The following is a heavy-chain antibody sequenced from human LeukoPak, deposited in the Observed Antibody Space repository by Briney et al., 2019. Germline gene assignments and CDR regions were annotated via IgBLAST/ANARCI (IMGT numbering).Heavy chain of an antibody. Sequence: PSQTQSLTRTVPGGSISNSDYYWNWIRQHPGKGLEWIGYIYKTGRTFYNPSLKSRVVMSVDTSKNQFSLKLSSVTAADTALYYCARGQYHYDTSGHDLDDWGQGTLITVSS. CDR1: GGSISNSDYY. J-gene: IGHJ4*02. CDR3: ARGQYHYDTSGHDLDD. V-gene: IGHV4-31*03. CDR2: IYKTGRT. D-gene: IGHD3-22*01.